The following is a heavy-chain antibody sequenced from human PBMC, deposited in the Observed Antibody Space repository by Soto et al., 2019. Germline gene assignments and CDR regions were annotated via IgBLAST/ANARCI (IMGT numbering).Heavy chain of an antibody. J-gene: IGHJ5*02. CDR1: GGSISSYY. CDR3: ARGQYSKQFDP. V-gene: IGHV4-59*01. Sequence: QVQLQESGPGLVKPSETLSLTCTVSGGSISSYYWSWIRQPPGKGLEWIGYNYYSGSTNYNPSLKSRVTISVDTSKNQFSLKLSSVTAADTAVYYCARGQYSKQFDPWGQGTLVTVSS. D-gene: IGHD6-6*01. CDR2: NYYSGST.